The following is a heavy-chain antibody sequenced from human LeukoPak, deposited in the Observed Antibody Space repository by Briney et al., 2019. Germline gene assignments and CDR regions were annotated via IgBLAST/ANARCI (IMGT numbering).Heavy chain of an antibody. CDR3: ARVGGYDLPFFDY. CDR1: GFTVSSNY. Sequence: GGSLRLSCAASGFTVSSNYMSWVRQAPGKGLEWVSVIYSGGSTYYADSVKGRFTISRDNSKNTLYLQMNSLRAEDTAVYYCARVGGYDLPFFDYWGQGTLVTVSS. CDR2: IYSGGST. J-gene: IGHJ4*02. D-gene: IGHD5-12*01. V-gene: IGHV3-53*01.